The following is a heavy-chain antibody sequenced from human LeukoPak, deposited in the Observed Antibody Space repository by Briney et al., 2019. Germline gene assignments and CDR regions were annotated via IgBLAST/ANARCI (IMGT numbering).Heavy chain of an antibody. D-gene: IGHD3-3*01. CDR2: IKQDGSEK. Sequence: GGSLRLSCAASGFTFSSYWMSWVRQAPGKGLEWVANIKQDGSEKYYVDSVKGRFTISRDNAKNSLYLQMNSLRAEDTAVYYCARDIAYYVFRRVYSPRYFDYWGQGPLVTVSP. CDR3: ARDIAYYVFRRVYSPRYFDY. V-gene: IGHV3-7*01. CDR1: GFTFSSYW. J-gene: IGHJ4*02.